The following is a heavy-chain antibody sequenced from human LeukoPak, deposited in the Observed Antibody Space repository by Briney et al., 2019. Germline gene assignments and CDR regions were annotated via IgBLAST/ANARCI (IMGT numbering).Heavy chain of an antibody. D-gene: IGHD2/OR15-2a*01. CDR3: VRLALYPGKFSFDY. V-gene: IGHV5-51*01. Sequence: GESLKISCEASGYTFTTFWIGWVRQMPRKGLEWVGIIFPPDSNTKYSPSFQDLVTVSADKSINTAYLQWSSLKASDTAIYYCVRLALYPGKFSFDYWGQGTLVTVSS. J-gene: IGHJ4*02. CDR1: GYTFTTFW. CDR2: IFPPDSNT.